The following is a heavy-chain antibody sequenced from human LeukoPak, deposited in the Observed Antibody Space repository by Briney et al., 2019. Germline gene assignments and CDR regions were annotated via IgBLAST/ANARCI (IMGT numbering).Heavy chain of an antibody. CDR2: IIPIFGTV. J-gene: IGHJ4*02. D-gene: IGHD3-22*01. CDR3: ARDGAIFDSRGYYYLW. CDR1: GGTFIRSG. V-gene: IGHV1-69*01. Sequence: SSVKVSCKASGGTFIRSGISWVRQAPGQGLEWMGGIIPIFGTVNYAQKFQGRVTITADESTSTAYMELTSLGSEDTAIYYCARDGAIFDSRGYYYLWWGQGTLVTVSS.